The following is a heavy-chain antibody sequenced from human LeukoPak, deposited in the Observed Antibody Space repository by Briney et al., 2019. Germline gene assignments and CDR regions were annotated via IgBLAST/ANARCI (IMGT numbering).Heavy chain of an antibody. V-gene: IGHV4-31*03. CDR1: GGSISSGGYY. CDR2: IYYSGST. CDR3: AKDVGKWESLHFFDY. D-gene: IGHD1-26*01. Sequence: NPSETLSLTCTVSGGSISSGGYYWSWIRQHPGKGLEWIGYIYYSGSTYYNPSLKSRVTISVDTSKNQFSLKLSSVTAADTAVYYCAKDVGKWESLHFFDYWGQGTLVTVSS. J-gene: IGHJ4*02.